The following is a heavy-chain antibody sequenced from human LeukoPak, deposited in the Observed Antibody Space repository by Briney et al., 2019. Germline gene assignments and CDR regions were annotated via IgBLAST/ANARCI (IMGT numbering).Heavy chain of an antibody. V-gene: IGHV4-59*01. CDR2: IYYSGDT. CDR3: ARGIVVVTAIDY. D-gene: IGHD2-21*02. CDR1: DGAITGFS. J-gene: IGHJ4*02. Sequence: SETLSLTCTVSDGAITGFSWSWIRQPPGKGLEWIGYIYYSGDTNYNPSLQSRVTLSVDTSKNQFSLKLTSVTAADTAVYYCARGIVVVTAIDYWGQGTLVTVSS.